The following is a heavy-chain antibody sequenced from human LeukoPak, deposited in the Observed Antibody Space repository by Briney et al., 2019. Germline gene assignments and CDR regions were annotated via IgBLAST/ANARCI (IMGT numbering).Heavy chain of an antibody. CDR2: INPNSGGT. D-gene: IGHD1-26*01. Sequence: ASVKVSCKASGYTFTGYYMHWVRQAPGRGLEWMGWINPNSGGTNYAQKFQGRVTMTRDTSISTAYMELSRLRSDDTAVYYCAPSGTYRSTDYYFDYWGQGTLVTVSS. CDR1: GYTFTGYY. CDR3: APSGTYRSTDYYFDY. J-gene: IGHJ4*02. V-gene: IGHV1-2*02.